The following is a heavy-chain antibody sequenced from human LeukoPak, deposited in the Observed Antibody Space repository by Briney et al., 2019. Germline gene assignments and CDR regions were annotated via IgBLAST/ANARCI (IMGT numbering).Heavy chain of an antibody. D-gene: IGHD2-8*01. J-gene: IGHJ3*02. Sequence: PGASLRLSCVASGFTFSSYAMSWVRQAPGKGLEWVSDISGSGSSTYYADSVKGRFTISRDNSKNTLFLQMNSLRAEDTAVYYCAKAGGDIVLMVYEDAFDIWGQGTMVTVSS. V-gene: IGHV3-23*01. CDR1: GFTFSSYA. CDR2: ISGSGSST. CDR3: AKAGGDIVLMVYEDAFDI.